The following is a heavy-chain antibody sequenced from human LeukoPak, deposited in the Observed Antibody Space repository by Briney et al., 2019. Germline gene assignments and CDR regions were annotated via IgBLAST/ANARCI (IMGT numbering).Heavy chain of an antibody. V-gene: IGHV3-30*02. D-gene: IGHD2-2*01. CDR2: IRYDGSNK. Sequence: PGGSLRLSCAASGFTFSSYGMHWVRQAPGKGLEWVAFIRYDGSNKYYADSVKGRFTISRDNSKNTLYLQMNSLRAEDTAVYYCAKDPRHIVVVPAAIDYDYYYMDVWGKGTTVTVSS. CDR3: AKDPRHIVVVPAAIDYDYYYMDV. CDR1: GFTFSSYG. J-gene: IGHJ6*03.